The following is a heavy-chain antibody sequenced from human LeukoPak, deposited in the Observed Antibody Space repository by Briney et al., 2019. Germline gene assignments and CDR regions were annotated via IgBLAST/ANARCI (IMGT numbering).Heavy chain of an antibody. Sequence: PGGSLRLSCAVSGFTFSSYGMHWVRQAPGKGLEWVAVIWYDGSNKYYADSVKGRFTISRDNSKNTLYLQMNSLRAEDTAVYYCARAPYSGSFRYFDYWGQGTLVTVSS. D-gene: IGHD1-26*01. V-gene: IGHV3-33*01. CDR3: ARAPYSGSFRYFDY. CDR2: IWYDGSNK. CDR1: GFTFSSYG. J-gene: IGHJ4*02.